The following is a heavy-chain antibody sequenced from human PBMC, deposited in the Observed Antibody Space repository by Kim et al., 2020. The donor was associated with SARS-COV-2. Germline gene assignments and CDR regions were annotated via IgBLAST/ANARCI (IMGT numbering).Heavy chain of an antibody. CDR2: ISAYNGNT. D-gene: IGHD3-9*01. Sequence: ASVKVSCKASGYTFTSYGISWVRQAPGQGLEWMGWISAYNGNTNYAQKLQGRVTMTTDTSTSTANMELRSLRSDDTAVYYCARDFLRSPEDYDILTGYYSPRVFDYWGQGTLVTFSS. CDR1: GYTFTSYG. V-gene: IGHV1-18*01. J-gene: IGHJ4*02. CDR3: ARDFLRSPEDYDILTGYYSPRVFDY.